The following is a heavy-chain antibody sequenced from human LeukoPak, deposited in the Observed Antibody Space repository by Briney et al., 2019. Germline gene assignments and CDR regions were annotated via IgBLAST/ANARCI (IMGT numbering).Heavy chain of an antibody. CDR3: AREGDYDILTGYYFIDS. V-gene: IGHV4-4*02. CDR1: GGSISSGNW. Sequence: PSETLSLTCAVSGGSISSGNWWSWVRQPPGKGLEWIGEIYHSGNTNYSPSLKSRVTISVDWSKNHFSLKLSSVTAADTAVYYCAREGDYDILTGYYFIDSWGQGTLVTVSS. D-gene: IGHD3-9*01. J-gene: IGHJ4*02. CDR2: IYHSGNT.